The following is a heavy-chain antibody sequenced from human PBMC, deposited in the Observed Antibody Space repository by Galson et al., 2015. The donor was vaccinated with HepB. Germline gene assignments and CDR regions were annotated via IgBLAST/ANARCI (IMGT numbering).Heavy chain of an antibody. CDR3: AKGDNFENSGYLGASEN. J-gene: IGHJ3*01. CDR1: GFIFSNYA. CDR2: TSRTGEAT. D-gene: IGHD3-22*01. V-gene: IGHV3-23*01. Sequence: SLRLSCAASGFIFSNYAMAWVRQARGKGLEWVAATSRTGEATFYAGSVTGRFTISRDNSKNTVFLQMNSLGADDTAIYYCAKGDNFENSGYLGASENWGQGTRVTVSS.